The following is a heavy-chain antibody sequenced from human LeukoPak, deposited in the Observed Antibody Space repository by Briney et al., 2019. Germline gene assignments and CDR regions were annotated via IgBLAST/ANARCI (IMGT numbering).Heavy chain of an antibody. CDR3: AKDVYGDYGGLVY. CDR1: GFTFSSYE. CDR2: ITSSGSTI. D-gene: IGHD4-17*01. Sequence: GGSLRLSCAVSGFTFSSYEMNWVRQAPGKGLEWVSYITSSGSTIYYADSVKGRFTISRDNSKNTLYLQMNSLRAEDTAVYYCAKDVYGDYGGLVYWGQGTLVTVSS. J-gene: IGHJ4*02. V-gene: IGHV3-48*03.